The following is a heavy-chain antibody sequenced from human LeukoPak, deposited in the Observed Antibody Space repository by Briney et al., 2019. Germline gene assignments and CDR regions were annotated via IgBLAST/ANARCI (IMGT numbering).Heavy chain of an antibody. Sequence: GGSLRLSCAASGFTFDDYAMHWVRQAPGKGLEWVSGISWNSGSIGYADSVKGRFTISRDNAKNSLYLQMNSLRAEDTALYYCAKAGGCSGGSCYFDYWGQGTLVTVSS. CDR3: AKAGGCSGGSCYFDY. V-gene: IGHV3-9*01. CDR1: GFTFDDYA. CDR2: ISWNSGSI. D-gene: IGHD2-15*01. J-gene: IGHJ4*02.